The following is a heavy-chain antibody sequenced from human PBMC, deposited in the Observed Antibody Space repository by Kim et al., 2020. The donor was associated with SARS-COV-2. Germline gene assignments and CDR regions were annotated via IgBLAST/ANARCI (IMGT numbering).Heavy chain of an antibody. V-gene: IGHV1-18*01. CDR1: GYTFTSYG. CDR3: AREDSSSWNYYYYYMDV. D-gene: IGHD6-13*01. CDR2: ISAYNGNT. J-gene: IGHJ6*03. Sequence: ASVKVSCKASGYTFTSYGISWVRQAPGQGLEWMGWISAYNGNTNYAQKLQGRVTMTTDTSTSTAYMELRSLRSDDTAVYYCAREDSSSWNYYYYYMDVWGKGTTVTVSS.